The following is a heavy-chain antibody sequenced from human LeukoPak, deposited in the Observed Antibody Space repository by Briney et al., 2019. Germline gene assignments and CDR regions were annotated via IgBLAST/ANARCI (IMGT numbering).Heavy chain of an antibody. CDR3: AKDLGGGKIAAAGRPFDY. J-gene: IGHJ4*02. CDR2: ISGSGGST. CDR1: GFTFSSYA. Sequence: GGSLRLSCAASGFTFSSYAMSWVLQAPGKGLEWVSAISGSGGSTYYADSVKDRFTISRDNSKNTLYLQMNSLRAEDTAVYYCAKDLGGGKIAAAGRPFDYWGQGTLVTVSS. D-gene: IGHD6-13*01. V-gene: IGHV3-23*01.